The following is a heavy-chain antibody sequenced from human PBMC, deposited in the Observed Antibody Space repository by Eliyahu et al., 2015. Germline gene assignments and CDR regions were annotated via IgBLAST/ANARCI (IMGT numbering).Heavy chain of an antibody. CDR3: ARHEYSGSYGLFDP. J-gene: IGHJ5*02. Sequence: QLQLQESGPGLVKASETLSLXCSVSXXSXXSRTSLWGWVRQPPGKGLEWIASISYSGNTYYNLTLKSRVTISADTSKNQFSLKLTSVTAADTGVYYCARHEYSGSYGLFDPWGQGTLATVSS. D-gene: IGHD1-26*01. CDR2: ISYSGNT. V-gene: IGHV4-39*01. CDR1: XXSXXSRTSL.